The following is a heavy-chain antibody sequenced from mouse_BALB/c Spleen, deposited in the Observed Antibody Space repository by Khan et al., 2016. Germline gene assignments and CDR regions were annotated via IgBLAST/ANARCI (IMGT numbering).Heavy chain of an antibody. CDR2: ISYSGST. CDR1: GYSITSGYG. Sequence: EVQLQESGPGLVKPSQSLSLTCTVTGYSITSGYGWNWIRQFPGNKLEWMGYISYSGSTNYNPSLKSQTTITLATSKNQFFMQLNSVTTEDTATYYYARRARIKYWGQGTTLTVSS. CDR3: ARRARIKY. V-gene: IGHV3-2*02. J-gene: IGHJ2*01. D-gene: IGHD3-1*01.